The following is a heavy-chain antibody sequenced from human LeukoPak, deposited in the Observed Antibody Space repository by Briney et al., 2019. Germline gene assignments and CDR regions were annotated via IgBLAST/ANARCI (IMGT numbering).Heavy chain of an antibody. CDR3: ARGGDYYDSSGYYGTTNWFDP. V-gene: IGHV4-59*11. Sequence: SETLSLTCTVSGGSISSHYWSWIRQPPGKGLEWIGYIYYSGSTNYNPSLKSRVTISVDTSKNQFSLKLRSVTAADTAVYYCARGGDYYDSSGYYGTTNWFDPWGQGTLVTVSS. CDR1: GGSISSHY. J-gene: IGHJ5*02. CDR2: IYYSGST. D-gene: IGHD3-22*01.